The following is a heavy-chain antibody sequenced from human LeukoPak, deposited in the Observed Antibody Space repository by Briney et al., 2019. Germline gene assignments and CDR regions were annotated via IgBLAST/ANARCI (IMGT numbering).Heavy chain of an antibody. CDR1: GYTFTGYY. V-gene: IGHV1-2*02. Sequence: ASVKVSCKASGYTFTGYYMHWVRQAPGQGLEWMGWINPNSGGTNYAQKFQGRVTMTRDTSISTAYMELSRLRSDDTAVYYCARDLYCSGGSRSLIIDYWGQGTLVTVSS. CDR3: ARDLYCSGGSRSLIIDY. CDR2: INPNSGGT. D-gene: IGHD2-15*01. J-gene: IGHJ4*02.